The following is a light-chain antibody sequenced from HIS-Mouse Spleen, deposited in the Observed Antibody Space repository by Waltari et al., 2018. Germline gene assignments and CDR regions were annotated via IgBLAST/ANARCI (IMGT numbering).Light chain of an antibody. Sequence: SYELTQPPSVSVSPGQTARITCPGDAVPKKYAYWYQRKSGQAPVLVIYEDSKRPSGIPERFSGSSSGTMATLTISGAQVEDEADYYCYSTDSSGNHRVFGGGTKLTVL. CDR1: AVPKKY. J-gene: IGLJ2*01. CDR3: YSTDSSGNHRV. V-gene: IGLV3-10*01. CDR2: EDS.